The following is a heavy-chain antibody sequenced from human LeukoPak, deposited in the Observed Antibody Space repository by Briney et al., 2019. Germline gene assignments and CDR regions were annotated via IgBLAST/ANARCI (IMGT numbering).Heavy chain of an antibody. CDR3: ARGKRSGCSSTSCLLNWFDP. V-gene: IGHV4-34*01. Sequence: GSLRLSCAASGFTFSTYAMNWVRQAPGKGLEWIGEINHSGSTNYNPSLKSRVTISVDTSKNQFSLKLSSVTAADTAVYYCARGKRSGCSSTSCLLNWFDPWGQGTLVTVSS. CDR2: INHSGST. J-gene: IGHJ5*02. CDR1: GFTFSTYA. D-gene: IGHD2-2*01.